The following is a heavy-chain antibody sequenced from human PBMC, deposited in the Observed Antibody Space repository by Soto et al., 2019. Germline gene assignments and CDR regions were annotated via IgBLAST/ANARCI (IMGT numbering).Heavy chain of an antibody. D-gene: IGHD1-26*01. CDR1: GYTFTNYG. V-gene: IGHV1-18*04. Sequence: QVQLLQSGAEVKKPGASVRVSCKASGYTFTNYGISWVRQAPGQGLEWMGWISSYYGSTDYAQIIEGRVTMSTDTSTSTAYLELRSLRSDDTAIYYCARDQGGDWFDPWGQGTLVTVSS. J-gene: IGHJ5*02. CDR3: ARDQGGDWFDP. CDR2: ISSYYGST.